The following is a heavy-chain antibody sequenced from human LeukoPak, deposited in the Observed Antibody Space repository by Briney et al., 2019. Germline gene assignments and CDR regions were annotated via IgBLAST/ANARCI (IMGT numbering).Heavy chain of an antibody. J-gene: IGHJ4*02. Sequence: GGSLRLSCTASGFTFGDYAMSWFRQAPGKGLEWVGFIRSKAYGGTTEYAASVIGRFTISRDDSKSIAYLQMNSLKTEDTAVYYCTRAPPPYYYDSSGYSWGQGTLVTVSS. D-gene: IGHD3-22*01. CDR2: IRSKAYGGTT. V-gene: IGHV3-49*03. CDR3: TRAPPPYYYDSSGYS. CDR1: GFTFGDYA.